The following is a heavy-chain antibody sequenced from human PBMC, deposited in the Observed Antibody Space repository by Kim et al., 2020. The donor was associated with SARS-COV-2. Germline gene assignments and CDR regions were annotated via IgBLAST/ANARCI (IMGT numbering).Heavy chain of an antibody. CDR3: ARDQIIGKGHYDTFEY. D-gene: IGHD3-9*01. Sequence: GGSLRLSCAASGFTFSGYAMSWVRQAPGKGLEWVSRISGSGGDTLYADSVKGRFTVSRDNSKNTLYLQMSSLRGEDTAIYYCARDQIIGKGHYDTFEYWGQGTLVTVSS. CDR1: GFTFSGYA. V-gene: IGHV3-23*01. J-gene: IGHJ4*02. CDR2: ISGSGGDT.